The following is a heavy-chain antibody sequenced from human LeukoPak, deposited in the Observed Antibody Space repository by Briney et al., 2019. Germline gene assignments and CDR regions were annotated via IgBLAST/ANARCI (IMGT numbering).Heavy chain of an antibody. CDR2: IKQDGSEK. Sequence: GGSLRLSCAASGFTFSSYWMTWVRQAPGKGLEWVANIKQDGSEKYYVDSVKGRFTISRDNAENSLYLQMNSLRAEDTAMYYCARGRYSGTTYYFDYWGQGTLVTVSS. D-gene: IGHD5-12*01. CDR3: ARGRYSGTTYYFDY. CDR1: GFTFSSYW. J-gene: IGHJ4*02. V-gene: IGHV3-7*03.